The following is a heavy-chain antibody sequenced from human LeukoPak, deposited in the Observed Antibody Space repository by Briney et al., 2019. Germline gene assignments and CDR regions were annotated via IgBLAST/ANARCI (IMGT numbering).Heavy chain of an antibody. V-gene: IGHV4-59*01. Sequence: SETLSLTCTVSGGSISSYYWSWIRQPPGKGLEWIGYIYYSGSTNYNPSLKSRVTISVDTSKNQFSLKLSSVTAADTAVYYCARASYVWGSYRPFDYWGQGTLVTVSS. D-gene: IGHD3-16*02. CDR2: IYYSGST. CDR3: ARASYVWGSYRPFDY. J-gene: IGHJ4*02. CDR1: GGSISSYY.